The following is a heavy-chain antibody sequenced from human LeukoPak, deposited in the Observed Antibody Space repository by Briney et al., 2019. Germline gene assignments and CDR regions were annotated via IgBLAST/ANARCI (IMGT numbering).Heavy chain of an antibody. J-gene: IGHJ4*02. D-gene: IGHD4-17*01. CDR2: ISGSGGST. CDR3: AKDRSDYGDYVFDY. Sequence: GGTLRLSCAASGFTFSSYGMSWVRQAPGKGLEWVSAISGSGGSTYYADSVKGRFTISRDNSKNTLYLQMNSLRAEDTAVYYCAKDRSDYGDYVFDYWGQGTLVTVSS. CDR1: GFTFSSYG. V-gene: IGHV3-23*01.